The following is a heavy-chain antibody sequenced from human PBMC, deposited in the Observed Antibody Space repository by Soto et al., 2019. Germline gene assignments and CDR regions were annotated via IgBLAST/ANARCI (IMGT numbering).Heavy chain of an antibody. V-gene: IGHV4-34*01. CDR3: ARVGSRLGELSLLFDY. Sequence: QVQLQQWGAGLLKPSETLSLTCAVYGGSFSGYYWSWIRQPPGKGLEWIGEINHSGSTNYNPSLKSRVTISVDTSKNQFSLKLSSVTAADTAVYYCARVGSRLGELSLLFDYWGQGPLVTVSS. J-gene: IGHJ4*02. CDR1: GGSFSGYY. D-gene: IGHD3-16*02. CDR2: INHSGST.